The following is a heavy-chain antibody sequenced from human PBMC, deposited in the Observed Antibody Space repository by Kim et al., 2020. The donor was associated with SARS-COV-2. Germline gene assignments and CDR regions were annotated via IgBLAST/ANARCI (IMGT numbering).Heavy chain of an antibody. CDR1: GYSLTSYW. CDR3: ASSRSSVWYATGEYCFDY. Sequence: GESLKISCKGSGYSLTSYWIGWVRQMPGKGLEWRGIIYPGDSDTRYSPSFKGQVTISADKSISTAYLQWSSLKASDTAMYYCASSRSSVWYATGEYCFDYWGQGTLVTVSS. CDR2: IYPGDSDT. V-gene: IGHV5-51*01. D-gene: IGHD6-19*01. J-gene: IGHJ4*02.